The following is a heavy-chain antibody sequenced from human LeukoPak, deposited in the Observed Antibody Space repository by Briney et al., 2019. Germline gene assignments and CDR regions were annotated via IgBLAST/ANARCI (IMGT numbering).Heavy chain of an antibody. CDR1: GGSISSATYY. CDR2: IYTGGST. V-gene: IGHV4-61*02. CDR3: ARERALWFGELFVSDAFDI. Sequence: SETLSLTCTVSGGSISSATYYWSWIRQPAGKGLEWIGRIYTGGSTYYNPSLKSRVTISVDTSKKQFSLKLSSVTAADTAVYYCARERALWFGELFVSDAFDIWGQGTMVTVSS. J-gene: IGHJ3*02. D-gene: IGHD3-10*01.